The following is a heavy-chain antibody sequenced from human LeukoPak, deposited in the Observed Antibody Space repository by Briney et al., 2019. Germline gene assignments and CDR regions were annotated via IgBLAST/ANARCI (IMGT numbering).Heavy chain of an antibody. CDR2: LGIAGDT. Sequence: QPGGSLRLSCAASGFTVSSYAMHWVRQPIGKGLEWVSALGIAGDTFYPGSVRGRFTISRENARNSLYLQMNSLRAEDTAMYYCARQMRSHGNFDSWGQGTLVTVSS. D-gene: IGHD1-26*01. V-gene: IGHV3-13*01. J-gene: IGHJ4*02. CDR1: GFTVSSYA. CDR3: ARQMRSHGNFDS.